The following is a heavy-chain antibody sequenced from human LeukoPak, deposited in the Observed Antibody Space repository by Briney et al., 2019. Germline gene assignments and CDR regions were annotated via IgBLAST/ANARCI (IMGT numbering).Heavy chain of an antibody. CDR3: ASEIIFGSFDY. Sequence: HPGGSLRLSCAASGFTFSSYAMHWVRQAPGKGLEWVAVISYDGSNKYYADSVKGRFTISRDNSKNTLYLQMNSLRAEDTAVYYCASEIIFGSFDYWGQGTLVTVSS. V-gene: IGHV3-30*04. J-gene: IGHJ4*02. CDR2: ISYDGSNK. D-gene: IGHD3-3*01. CDR1: GFTFSSYA.